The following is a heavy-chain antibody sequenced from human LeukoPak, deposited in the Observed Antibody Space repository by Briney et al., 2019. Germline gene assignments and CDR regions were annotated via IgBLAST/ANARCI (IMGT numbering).Heavy chain of an antibody. CDR1: ELAFSNYW. V-gene: IGHV3-7*04. D-gene: IGHD2-21*01. CDR3: ARDPYDGFFGAFDI. Sequence: PGGSLRLSRVASELAFSNYWMTWIRRAPGRRLGWVANIRVYGSDEYYMSSVKGRFTVSRDNARNSLFLQMNSLTAEDTAVYYCARDPYDGFFGAFDIWGQGTVVIVSS. CDR2: IRVYGSDE. J-gene: IGHJ3*02.